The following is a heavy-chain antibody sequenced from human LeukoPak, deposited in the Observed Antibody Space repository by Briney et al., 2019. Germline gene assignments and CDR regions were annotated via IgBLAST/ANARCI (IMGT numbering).Heavy chain of an antibody. J-gene: IGHJ4*02. CDR2: INAGNGNT. V-gene: IGHV1-3*01. CDR1: GYTFISYA. CDR3: ARAGILAGYKTRHFDY. Sequence: GASVKVSCKASGYTFISYAMHWVRQAPGQRLEWMGWINAGNGNTKYSQKFQGRVTITRDTSASTAYMELSSLRSEDTAVYYCARAGILAGYKTRHFDYWGQGTLVTVSS. D-gene: IGHD3-9*01.